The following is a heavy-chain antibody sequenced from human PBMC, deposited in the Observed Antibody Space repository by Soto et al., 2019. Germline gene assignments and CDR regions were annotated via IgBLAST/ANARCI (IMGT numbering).Heavy chain of an antibody. V-gene: IGHV4-31*03. CDR1: GGSISSGSYY. Sequence: SETLSLTCTVSGGSISSGSYYWSWIRQHPGKGLEWIGYIHDSGSTYYNPSLKSRITISVDTSKNQFSLKLTSVTVADTAVYYCAREDRNYSDGSAYYHCGQGALVTVSS. CDR2: IHDSGST. CDR3: AREDRNYSDGSAYYH. D-gene: IGHD3-22*01. J-gene: IGHJ5*02.